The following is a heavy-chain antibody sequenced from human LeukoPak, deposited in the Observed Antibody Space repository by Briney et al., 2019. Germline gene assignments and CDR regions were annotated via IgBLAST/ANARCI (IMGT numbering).Heavy chain of an antibody. Sequence: GGSLRLSCAASGFTFSDYYMSWIRQAPGKGLEWVSYISSSGSTIYYADSVKGRFTISRDNAKNSLYLQMSSLRAEDTAVYFCARTYDSRGYFFDFWGQGTLVTVSS. V-gene: IGHV3-11*01. J-gene: IGHJ4*02. CDR1: GFTFSDYY. CDR2: ISSSGSTI. D-gene: IGHD3-22*01. CDR3: ARTYDSRGYFFDF.